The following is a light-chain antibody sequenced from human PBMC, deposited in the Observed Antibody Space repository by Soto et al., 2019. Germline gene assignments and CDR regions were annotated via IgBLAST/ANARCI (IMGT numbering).Light chain of an antibody. J-gene: IGKJ3*01. CDR1: QGISKY. CDR3: QQLNSYPLT. Sequence: DIQMTQSPSSLSASVGDRVTITCRSSQGISKYLAWYQQKPGKVPKLLIYGASTLQSGVPSRFSGSGSGTQFTLTISSLQPEDFATYYCQQLNSYPLTFGPGTTVDIK. V-gene: IGKV1-9*01. CDR2: GAS.